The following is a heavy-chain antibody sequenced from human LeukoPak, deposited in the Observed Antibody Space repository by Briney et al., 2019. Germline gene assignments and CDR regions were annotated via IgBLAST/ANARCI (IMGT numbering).Heavy chain of an antibody. CDR3: ARQDYDILTIYGMDV. Sequence: GGSLRLSCAASGFTFSSYSMNWVRQAPGKGLEWVSYISSSSSTIYYADSVKGRFTISRDNAKNSLYLQMNSLRDEDTAVYYCARQDYDILTIYGMDVWGQGTTVTVSS. CDR2: ISSSSSTI. CDR1: GFTFSSYS. D-gene: IGHD3-9*01. J-gene: IGHJ6*02. V-gene: IGHV3-48*02.